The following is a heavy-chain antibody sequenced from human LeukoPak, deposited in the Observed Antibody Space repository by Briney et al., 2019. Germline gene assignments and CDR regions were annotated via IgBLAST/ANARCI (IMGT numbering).Heavy chain of an antibody. Sequence: HTGGSLRLSCAASGFTFSSYAMSWVRQAPGKGLEWVSAIGGSGGSTHYADSVKGRFTISRDNSKSTLFLQMNSLRAEDTAVYYCAKGMWTYYDLLTDDAFDIWGQGTMVTVSS. D-gene: IGHD3-9*01. V-gene: IGHV3-23*01. CDR3: AKGMWTYYDLLTDDAFDI. J-gene: IGHJ3*02. CDR1: GFTFSSYA. CDR2: IGGSGGST.